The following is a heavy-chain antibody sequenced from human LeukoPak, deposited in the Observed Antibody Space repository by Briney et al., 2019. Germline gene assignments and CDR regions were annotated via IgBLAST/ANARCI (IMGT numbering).Heavy chain of an antibody. CDR1: GYTLTELS. Sequence: GASVKVSCKVSGYTLTELSMHWVRQAPGKGLEWMGGFDPEDGETIYAQKFQGRVTMTEDTSTDTAYMELSSLRSEDTAVYYCATGYYDSSGYSSSYYFDYWGQGTLVTVSS. CDR2: FDPEDGET. J-gene: IGHJ4*02. D-gene: IGHD3-22*01. CDR3: ATGYYDSSGYSSSYYFDY. V-gene: IGHV1-24*01.